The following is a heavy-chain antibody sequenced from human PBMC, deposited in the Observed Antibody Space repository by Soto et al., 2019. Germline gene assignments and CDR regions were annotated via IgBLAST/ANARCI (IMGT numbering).Heavy chain of an antibody. J-gene: IGHJ4*02. V-gene: IGHV4-31*03. CDR1: GGSISSGAYY. D-gene: IGHD3-22*01. CDR2: IYYTGTT. Sequence: QVQLQESGPGLVRPSQTLSLTCTVSGGSISSGAYYWSWIRQLPGKGLEWIGYIYYTGTTYYNPSLKSRVTISLDTSKNQFSLKLTSVTAADTAVYYCASRDSYVDGSGYNFDYWGQGTLVTVSS. CDR3: ASRDSYVDGSGYNFDY.